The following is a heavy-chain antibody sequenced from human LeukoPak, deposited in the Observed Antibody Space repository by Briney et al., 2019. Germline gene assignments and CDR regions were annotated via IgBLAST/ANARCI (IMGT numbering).Heavy chain of an antibody. CDR3: ARAWTTVVTPVWFDP. V-gene: IGHV4-39*07. D-gene: IGHD4-23*01. CDR2: IYYSGST. J-gene: IGHJ5*02. Sequence: WVRQPPGKGLEWIGSIYYSGSTYYNPSLKSRVTISVDTSKNQFSLKLSSVTAADTAVYYCARAWTTVVTPVWFDPWGQGTLVTVSS.